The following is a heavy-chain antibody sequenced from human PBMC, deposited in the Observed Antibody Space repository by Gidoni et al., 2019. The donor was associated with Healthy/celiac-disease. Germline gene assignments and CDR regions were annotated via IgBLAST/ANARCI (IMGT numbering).Heavy chain of an antibody. V-gene: IGHV1-69*01. CDR3: ARGPGYSSSWSDAEYFQH. CDR1: GGTFSSYA. J-gene: IGHJ1*01. CDR2: IIPIFGTA. Sequence: QVQLVQSGAEVQKPGSSVKVSCKASGGTFSSYAISWVRQAPGQGLAWMGGIIPIFGTANYAQKFQGRGTITADESTSTAYMELSSLRSEDTAVYYCARGPGYSSSWSDAEYFQHWGQGTLVTVSS. D-gene: IGHD6-13*01.